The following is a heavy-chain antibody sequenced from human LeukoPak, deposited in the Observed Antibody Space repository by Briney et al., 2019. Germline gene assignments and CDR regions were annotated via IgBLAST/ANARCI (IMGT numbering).Heavy chain of an antibody. J-gene: IGHJ4*02. D-gene: IGHD1-26*01. CDR1: GYSFSNYY. CDR3: ASRTGSYYPFDS. Sequence: GESLKIPCKGSGYSFSNYYIDWVRQMPGKGLEWMGVMYPGGSDIRYSPSFQGQVTISADKSIDTAYLQWSSLKASDSAMYYCASRTGSYYPFDSWGQGTLVTVSS. CDR2: MYPGGSDI. V-gene: IGHV5-51*01.